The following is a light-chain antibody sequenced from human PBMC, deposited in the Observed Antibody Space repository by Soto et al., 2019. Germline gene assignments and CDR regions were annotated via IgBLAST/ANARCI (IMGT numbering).Light chain of an antibody. V-gene: IGKV3-20*01. Sequence: EIVSTQSRGTLSLSPGERATLSCRASQSVSSSYLAWYQQKPGQAPRLLIYGASSRATGIPDRFSGSGWGTDFTLTFSRLEPEDFAVYYCQQYGSSPLTFGGGTKVEIK. CDR2: GAS. J-gene: IGKJ4*01. CDR3: QQYGSSPLT. CDR1: QSVSSSY.